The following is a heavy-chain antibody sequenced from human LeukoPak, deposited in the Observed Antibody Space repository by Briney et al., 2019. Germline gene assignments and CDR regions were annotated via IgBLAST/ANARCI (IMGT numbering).Heavy chain of an antibody. CDR1: GFTFSNYW. CDR2: IRSNSDGGTI. J-gene: IGHJ5*02. V-gene: IGHV3-15*01. Sequence: GGSLRLSCAASGFTFSNYWMTWVRQAPGKGLEWVGRIRSNSDGGTIDYAAPVKGRFTLSRDDSKTTLYLQMNSLQTEDTAVYYCATDFYDSTWGQGTLVTVSS. CDR3: ATDFYDST. D-gene: IGHD3-22*01.